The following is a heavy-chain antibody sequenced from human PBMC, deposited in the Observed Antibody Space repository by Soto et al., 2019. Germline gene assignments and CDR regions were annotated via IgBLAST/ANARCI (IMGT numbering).Heavy chain of an antibody. CDR1: GYTFTGYY. Sequence: GASVKVSCKASGYTFTGYYMHWVRQAPGQGLEWMGWINPNSGGTNYAQKFQGRVTMTRDTSISTAYMELSRLRSDDTAVYYCARTTYYDILTGYSPWGQGTLVTVS. J-gene: IGHJ5*02. V-gene: IGHV1-2*02. D-gene: IGHD3-9*01. CDR3: ARTTYYDILTGYSP. CDR2: INPNSGGT.